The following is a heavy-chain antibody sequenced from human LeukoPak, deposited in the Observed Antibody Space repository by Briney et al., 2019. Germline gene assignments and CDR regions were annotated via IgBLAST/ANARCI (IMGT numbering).Heavy chain of an antibody. V-gene: IGHV3-23*01. Sequence: GGSLRLSCAASGFTFSSYAMSWVRQAPGKGLEWVSAISGSGGSTYYADSVKGRFTISRDNSKNTLYLQTNSLRAEDTAVYYCAKLSGGSLAAFDIWGQGTMVTVSS. CDR3: AKLSGGSLAAFDI. J-gene: IGHJ3*02. CDR2: ISGSGGST. CDR1: GFTFSSYA. D-gene: IGHD2-15*01.